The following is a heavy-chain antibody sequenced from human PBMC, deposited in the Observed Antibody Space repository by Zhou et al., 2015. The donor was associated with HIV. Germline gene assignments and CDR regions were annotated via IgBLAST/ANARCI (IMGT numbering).Heavy chain of an antibody. V-gene: IGHV1-2*02. J-gene: IGHJ4*02. CDR1: GYTFTGYY. Sequence: QVQLVQSGAEVKKPGSSVKVSCKASGYTFTGYYMHWVRQAPGQGLEWMGWINPNSGGTNYAQKFQGRVTMTRDTSISTAYMELSRLRSDDTAVYYCARDRWGGSGVIGRATWGQGNPGHRLL. D-gene: IGHD3-16*02. CDR2: INPNSGGT. CDR3: ARDRWGGSGVIGRAT.